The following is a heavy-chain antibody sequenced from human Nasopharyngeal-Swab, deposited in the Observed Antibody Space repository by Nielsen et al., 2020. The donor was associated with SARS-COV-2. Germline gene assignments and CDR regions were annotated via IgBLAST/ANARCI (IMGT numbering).Heavy chain of an antibody. J-gene: IGHJ6*02. CDR2: INHSGST. D-gene: IGHD3-3*01. Sequence: SETLSLTCTVSGGSILSSTYYWSWIRQPPGKGLEWIGEINHSGSTNYNPSLKSRVTISVDTSKNQFSLKLSSVTAADTAVYYCARGPDYDFWSGYYFYYYYGMDVWGQGTTVTVSS. CDR1: GGSILSSTYY. CDR3: ARGPDYDFWSGYYFYYYYGMDV. V-gene: IGHV4-39*07.